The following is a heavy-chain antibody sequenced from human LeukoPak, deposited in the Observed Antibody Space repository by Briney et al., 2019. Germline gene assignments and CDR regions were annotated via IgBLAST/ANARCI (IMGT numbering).Heavy chain of an antibody. J-gene: IGHJ5*02. Sequence: SETLSLTCAVSGGSITSSNWWTWVRQPPGKGLEWIGEIYYSGSTNYNPSLKSRVTISMDKSKDQFSLELTSATAADTAMYYCAREYGSSHGFDPWGQGTLVTVSS. CDR2: IYYSGST. CDR3: AREYGSSHGFDP. CDR1: GGSITSSNW. V-gene: IGHV4-4*02. D-gene: IGHD6-13*01.